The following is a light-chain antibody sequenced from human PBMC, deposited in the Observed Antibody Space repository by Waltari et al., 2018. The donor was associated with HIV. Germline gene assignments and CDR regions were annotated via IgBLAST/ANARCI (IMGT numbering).Light chain of an antibody. CDR2: DAS. CDR1: QSIGIN. V-gene: IGKV3-15*01. J-gene: IGKJ1*01. CDR3: QQEKKGPPRT. Sequence: EIVMTQSPATLSVSPGERATLSCRASQSIGINLAWYQQKPGQAPRLLIYDASTRATGVPARFRGSGAGTECTLSISSRQAEDVAGEEGQQEKKGPPRTFGQGTKVEIK.